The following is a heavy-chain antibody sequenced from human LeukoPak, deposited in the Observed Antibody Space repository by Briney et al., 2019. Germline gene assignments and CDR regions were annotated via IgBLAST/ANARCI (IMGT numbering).Heavy chain of an antibody. V-gene: IGHV3-23*01. J-gene: IGHJ4*02. CDR1: GFTFSSLA. Sequence: SGGSLRLSCAASGFTFSSLAMSWVRQAPGKGLEWVSAISSYGGSTYYADSVKGRFTISRDNSKNTLYLQMNSLRAEDTAIYYCAKTPLAVAPGDYFDYWGQGTLVTVSS. D-gene: IGHD6-19*01. CDR2: ISSYGGST. CDR3: AKTPLAVAPGDYFDY.